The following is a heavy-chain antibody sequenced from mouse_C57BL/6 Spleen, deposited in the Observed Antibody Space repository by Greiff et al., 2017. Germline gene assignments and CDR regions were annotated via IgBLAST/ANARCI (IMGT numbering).Heavy chain of an antibody. D-gene: IGHD2-4*01. J-gene: IGHJ2*01. CDR3: ARRYDYEGYYFDY. CDR2: IYPGDGDT. CDR1: GYAFSSSW. Sequence: VKLQESGPELVKPGASVKISCKASGYAFSSSWMNWVKQRPGKGLEWIGRIYPGDGDTNYNGKFKGKATLTADKSSRTAYMQLSSLTSEDSAVYFCARRYDYEGYYFDYWGQGTTLTVSS. V-gene: IGHV1-82*01.